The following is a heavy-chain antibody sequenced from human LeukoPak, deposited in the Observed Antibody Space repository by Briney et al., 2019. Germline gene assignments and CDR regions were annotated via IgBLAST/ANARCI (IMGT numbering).Heavy chain of an antibody. D-gene: IGHD6-19*01. J-gene: IGHJ3*02. CDR3: ARDGSGWADDAFDI. V-gene: IGHV4-59*01. Sequence: PSETLSLTCTVSGSSISSYYWSWIRQPPGKGLEWIGYIYYSGSTNYNPSLKSRVTISVDTSKNQFSLKLSSVTAADTAVYYCARDGSGWADDAFDIWGQGTMVTVSS. CDR2: IYYSGST. CDR1: GSSISSYY.